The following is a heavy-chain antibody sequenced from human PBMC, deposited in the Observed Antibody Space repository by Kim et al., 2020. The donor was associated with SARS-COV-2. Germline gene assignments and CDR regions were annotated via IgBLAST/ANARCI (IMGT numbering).Heavy chain of an antibody. Sequence: SGPTLVNPTQTLTLTCTFSGFSLSTSGVGVGWIRQPPGKALEWLAVIYWDDDKRYSPSLKSRLTITKDTSKNQVVLTMTNMDPVDTATYYCAHSGPFWNYYYGMDVWGQGTTVTVSS. D-gene: IGHD3-3*01. J-gene: IGHJ6*02. CDR3: AHSGPFWNYYYGMDV. CDR1: GFSLSTSGVG. CDR2: IYWDDDK. V-gene: IGHV2-5*02.